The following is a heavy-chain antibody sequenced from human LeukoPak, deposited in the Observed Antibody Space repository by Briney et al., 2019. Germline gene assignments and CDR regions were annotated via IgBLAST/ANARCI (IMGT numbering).Heavy chain of an antibody. CDR3: ARDREGDPYAFDI. CDR1: GGSISSYY. V-gene: IGHV4-59*01. CDR2: IYYSGST. J-gene: IGHJ3*02. Sequence: SETLSLTCTVSGGSISSYYWTWIRQPPGKGLEWIGYIYYSGSTNYNPSLKSRVTISVDTSKNQFSLKLSSVTAADTAVYYCARDREGDPYAFDIWGQGTMVTVSS. D-gene: IGHD1-26*01.